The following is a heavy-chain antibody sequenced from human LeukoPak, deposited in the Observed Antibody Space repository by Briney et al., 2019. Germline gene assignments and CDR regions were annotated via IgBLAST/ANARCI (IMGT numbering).Heavy chain of an antibody. V-gene: IGHV3-74*01. Sequence: GGSLRLSCAASGFTFSSYWFHWVRQAPGQGLVWVSRINSDGSTTSYADSVKGRFTISRDNAKNTLYLHMNSLRAEDTAVYYCARSAAAGRIVATFGYWGQGTLVTVSS. CDR1: GFTFSSYW. CDR2: INSDGSTT. J-gene: IGHJ4*02. CDR3: ARSAAAGRIVATFGY. D-gene: IGHD5-12*01.